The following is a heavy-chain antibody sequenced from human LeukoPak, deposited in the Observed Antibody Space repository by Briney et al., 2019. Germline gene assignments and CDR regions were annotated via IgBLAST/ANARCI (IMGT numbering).Heavy chain of an antibody. CDR1: GYTFTDYY. CDR2: INPKSGDT. CDR3: TRDGAFDI. V-gene: IGHV1-2*02. Sequence: ASVKVSCKASGYTFTDYYMHWIRQAPGQGLEWMGWINPKSGDTHSAQKFQGRVTMTRDTSISTAYMELSRLTSDDPALYYCTRDGAFDIWGQGTMVTVSS. J-gene: IGHJ3*02.